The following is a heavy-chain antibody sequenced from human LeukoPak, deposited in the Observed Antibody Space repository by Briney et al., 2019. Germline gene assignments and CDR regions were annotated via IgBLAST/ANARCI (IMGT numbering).Heavy chain of an antibody. CDR1: GFTFSNYA. J-gene: IGHJ4*02. V-gene: IGHV3-30-3*01. D-gene: IGHD2-2*01. CDR2: ISSDGSDK. Sequence: GSLRLSCAASGFTFSNYAMHWVRQAPGKGLEWVAIISSDGSDKYYADSVKGRFTISRDNSKNTLYLQMNSLRAEDTAVYHCAKDPEGIVVVPAAIDFWGQGTLVTVSS. CDR3: AKDPEGIVVVPAAIDF.